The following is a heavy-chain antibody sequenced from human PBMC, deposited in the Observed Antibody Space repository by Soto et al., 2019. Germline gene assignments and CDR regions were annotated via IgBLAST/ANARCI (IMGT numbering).Heavy chain of an antibody. CDR1: GFTFSSYG. D-gene: IGHD2-15*01. V-gene: IGHV3-30*18. CDR2: ISYDGSNK. Sequence: GGSLRLSCAASGFTFSSYGMHWVRQAPGKGLEWVAVISYDGSNKYYADSVKGRFTISRDNSKNTLYLQMNSLRAEDTAVYYCAKDSARYCSGGSCSALDYWGQGTLVTVSS. CDR3: AKDSARYCSGGSCSALDY. J-gene: IGHJ4*02.